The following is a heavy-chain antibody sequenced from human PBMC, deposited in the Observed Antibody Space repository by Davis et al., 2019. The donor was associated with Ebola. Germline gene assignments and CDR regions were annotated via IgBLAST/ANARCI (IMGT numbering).Heavy chain of an antibody. D-gene: IGHD6-19*01. CDR3: ARRNSGWYFDL. CDR1: GGSFSGYY. V-gene: IGHV4-34*01. J-gene: IGHJ2*01. Sequence: MPSETLSLTCAVYGGSFSGYYWSWIRQPPGKGLEWIGEINHSGSNNYNPSLKSRVTISVDTSKNQFSLKLSSVTAADTAVYYCARRNSGWYFDLWGRGTLVTVSS. CDR2: INHSGSN.